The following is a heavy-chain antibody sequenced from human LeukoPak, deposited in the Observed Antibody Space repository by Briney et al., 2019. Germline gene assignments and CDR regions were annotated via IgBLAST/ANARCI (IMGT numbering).Heavy chain of an antibody. V-gene: IGHV3-7*01. CDR1: GFTFSSYW. Sequence: PGGSLRLSCAASGFTFSSYWMSWVRQAPGKGLEWVANIKQDGSEKYYVDSVKGRFTISRDNAKNSLYLQMNSLRAEDTAVYYCARARDYYGAHGFDIWGQGTMVTVSS. D-gene: IGHD4/OR15-4a*01. CDR2: IKQDGSEK. J-gene: IGHJ3*02. CDR3: ARARDYYGAHGFDI.